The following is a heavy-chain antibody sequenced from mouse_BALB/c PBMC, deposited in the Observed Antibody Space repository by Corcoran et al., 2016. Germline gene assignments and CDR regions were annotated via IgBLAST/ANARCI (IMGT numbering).Heavy chain of an antibody. CDR1: GYTFTSYV. V-gene: IGHV1S136*01. D-gene: IGHD2-2*01. CDR2: INPYNDGT. CDR3: GRGGGYAGFDY. J-gene: IGHJ2*01. Sequence: EAQLQQSGPELVKPGASVKMSCKASGYTFTSYVMHWVKQKPGQGLEWIGYINPYNDGTKYNEKFKGKATLTSDKSSSTAYMELSSLTSEDSAVYYCGRGGGYAGFDYWGQGTTLTVSS.